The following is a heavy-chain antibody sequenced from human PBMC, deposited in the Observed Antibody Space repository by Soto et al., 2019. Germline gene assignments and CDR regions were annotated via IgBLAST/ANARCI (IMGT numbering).Heavy chain of an antibody. CDR3: ARRLCDSDCFWDVGYFDY. J-gene: IGHJ4*02. CDR2: IYWDDDK. D-gene: IGHD2-21*01. Sequence: QITLKESGPTLVKPTQTLTLTCTFSGFSLSTSGVGVGWIRQPPGKALECLALIYWDDDKRYSPSLKSRLTITKGTSKNQVVLTMTNMDPVDTATYFCARRLCDSDCFWDVGYFDYWGRGALVTVSP. CDR1: GFSLSTSGVG. V-gene: IGHV2-5*02.